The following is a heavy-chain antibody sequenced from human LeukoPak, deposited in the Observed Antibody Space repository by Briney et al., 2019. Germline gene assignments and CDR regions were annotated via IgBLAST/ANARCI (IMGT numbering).Heavy chain of an antibody. CDR2: ISGSGGST. J-gene: IGHJ4*02. Sequence: GGSLRLSCAASGFTFSSYAMSWVRQAPGKGLEWVSAISGSGGSTYCADSVKGRFTISRDNSKNTLYLQMNSLRAEDTAVYYCAKEYYDSSGYYYAFDYWGQGTLVTVSS. D-gene: IGHD3-22*01. V-gene: IGHV3-23*01. CDR1: GFTFSSYA. CDR3: AKEYYDSSGYYYAFDY.